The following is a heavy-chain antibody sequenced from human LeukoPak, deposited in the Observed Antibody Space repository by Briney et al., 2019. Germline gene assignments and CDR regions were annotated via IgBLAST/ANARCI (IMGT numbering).Heavy chain of an antibody. D-gene: IGHD2-15*01. CDR3: ARGLEPVVAATHFDY. CDR2: IIPTFGTA. CDR1: GGTFSSYA. J-gene: IGHJ4*02. Sequence: SVKVSCKASGGTFSSYAISWVRQAPGQGLEWMGGIIPTFGTANYAQKFQGRVTITADESTSTAYMELSSLRSEDTAVYYCARGLEPVVAATHFDYWGQGTLVTVSS. V-gene: IGHV1-69*13.